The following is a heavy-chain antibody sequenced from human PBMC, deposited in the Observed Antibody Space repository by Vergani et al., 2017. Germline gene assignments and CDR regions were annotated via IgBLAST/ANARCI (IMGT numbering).Heavy chain of an antibody. CDR3: ARVGCSSTRCYTSYYYYGMDV. Sequence: QVQLVQSGAEVKKPGASVKVSCKASGYTFTSYGISWVRQAPGQGLEWVGWISAYNGNTNYAQKLQGIVTMTTDTATSTAYMELRSLRFEDTAVYYCARVGCSSTRCYTSYYYYGMDVWGQGTTVTVSS. D-gene: IGHD2-2*02. CDR1: GYTFTSYG. CDR2: ISAYNGNT. V-gene: IGHV1-18*01. J-gene: IGHJ6*02.